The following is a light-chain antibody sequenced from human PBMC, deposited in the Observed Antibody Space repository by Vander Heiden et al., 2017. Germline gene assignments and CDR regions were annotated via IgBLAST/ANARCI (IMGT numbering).Light chain of an antibody. CDR3: QQYGSSPET. J-gene: IGKJ1*01. CDR1: QSVSSSY. Sequence: EIVLTQSPGTLSLSPGERATLPCRASQSVSSSYLAWYQQKPGQAPRLLNYGASSRATGIPDRFSGSGSGTDFTLTISRLEPEDFAVYYCQQYGSSPETFGQGTKVEIK. V-gene: IGKV3-20*01. CDR2: GAS.